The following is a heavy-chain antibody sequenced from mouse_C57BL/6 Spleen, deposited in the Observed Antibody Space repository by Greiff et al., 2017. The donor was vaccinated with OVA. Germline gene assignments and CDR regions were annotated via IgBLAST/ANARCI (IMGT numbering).Heavy chain of an antibody. CDR3: ARYGPFDY. CDR2: INPNNGGT. J-gene: IGHJ2*01. CDR1: GYTFTDYY. V-gene: IGHV1-26*01. D-gene: IGHD1-2*01. Sequence: VQLQQSGPELVKPGASVKISCKASGYTFTDYYMNWVKQSHGKSLEWIGDINPNNGGTSYNQKFKGKATFTVDKSSSTAYMELRSLTSEDSAVYYCARYGPFDYWGQGTTLTVAS.